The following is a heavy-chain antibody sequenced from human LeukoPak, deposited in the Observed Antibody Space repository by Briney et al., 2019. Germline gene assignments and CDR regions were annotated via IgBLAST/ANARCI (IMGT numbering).Heavy chain of an antibody. CDR3: ARKARSVTTRGAFDI. V-gene: IGHV3-7*01. J-gene: IGHJ3*02. Sequence: PGGSLRLSCAASGFTFSSYWMSWVRQAPGKGLEWVANIKQDGSEKYYVVSVKGRFTISRDNAKNSLYLQMNSLRAEDTAVYYCARKARSVTTRGAFDIWGQGTMVTVSS. CDR2: IKQDGSEK. D-gene: IGHD4-17*01. CDR1: GFTFSSYW.